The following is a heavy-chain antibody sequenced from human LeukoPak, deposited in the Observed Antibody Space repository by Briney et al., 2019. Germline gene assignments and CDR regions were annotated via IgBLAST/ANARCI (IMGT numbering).Heavy chain of an antibody. Sequence: TGGSLRLSCVASGFSFISYTMHWVRQAPGKGLEWVAVMSYDGSHKYLADSVKGRFTIPRDNSKNTLYLQMNSLRVEDTAIYYCARDVGGYAFYYWGQGTLVTVSS. D-gene: IGHD5-12*01. CDR3: ARDVGGYAFYY. CDR1: GFSFISYT. V-gene: IGHV3-30*04. J-gene: IGHJ4*02. CDR2: MSYDGSHK.